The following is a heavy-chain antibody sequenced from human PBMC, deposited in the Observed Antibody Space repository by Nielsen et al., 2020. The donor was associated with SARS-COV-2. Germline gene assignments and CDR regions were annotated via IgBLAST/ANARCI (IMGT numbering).Heavy chain of an antibody. Sequence: GESLKISCAASGFSFSTYWMHWVRQAPGKGLVWVSRINQDGSTTNYGDSVQGRFTISRDNARNTLYLQMSGLRAEDTGVYYCASRQDGYNYDTHWGQGTRVTVSS. J-gene: IGHJ4*02. CDR2: INQDGSTT. V-gene: IGHV3-74*01. CDR3: ASRQDGYNYDTH. CDR1: GFSFSTYW. D-gene: IGHD5-24*01.